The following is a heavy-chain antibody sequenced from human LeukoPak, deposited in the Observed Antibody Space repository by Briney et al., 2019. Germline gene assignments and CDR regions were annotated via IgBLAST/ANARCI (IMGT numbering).Heavy chain of an antibody. J-gene: IGHJ3*02. CDR3: ARDHPGYCTNGVCYSDAFDI. Sequence: GGSLRLSCAASGFTFSSYWMSWVRQAPGKGLEWVANIKQDGSEKYYVDSVKGRFTISRDNAKNSLYLQMNSLRAEDTAVYYCARDHPGYCTNGVCYSDAFDIWGQGTMVTVSS. V-gene: IGHV3-7*03. CDR1: GFTFSSYW. D-gene: IGHD2-8*01. CDR2: IKQDGSEK.